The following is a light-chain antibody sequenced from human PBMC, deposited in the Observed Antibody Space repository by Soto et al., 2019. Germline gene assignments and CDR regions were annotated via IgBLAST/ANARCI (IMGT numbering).Light chain of an antibody. CDR3: QVWDRSSDHVV. J-gene: IGLJ2*01. Sequence: SYELTQPPSVSVAPGKTARITCGGNNIGSKSVHWYQQKPGQAPVVVIYYDSDRPSGIPERFSGSNSRNTATLTISRVEAGDEADYYCQVWDRSSDHVVFGGGTKLTVL. V-gene: IGLV3-21*04. CDR1: NIGSKS. CDR2: YDS.